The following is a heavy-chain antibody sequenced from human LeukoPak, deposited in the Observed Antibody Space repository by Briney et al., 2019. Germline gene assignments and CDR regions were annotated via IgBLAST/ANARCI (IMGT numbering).Heavy chain of an antibody. CDR2: ISAYNGNT. J-gene: IGHJ4*02. D-gene: IGHD3-22*01. Sequence: ASVKVSCEASGYTFTSYGISWVRQAPGQGLEWMGWISAYNGNTNYAQELQGRVTMTTDTSTSTAYMELRSLRSDDTAVYYCARDPAIYCESDYYFDNWGQGTLVTVSS. V-gene: IGHV1-18*01. CDR3: ARDPAIYCESDYYFDN. CDR1: GYTFTSYG.